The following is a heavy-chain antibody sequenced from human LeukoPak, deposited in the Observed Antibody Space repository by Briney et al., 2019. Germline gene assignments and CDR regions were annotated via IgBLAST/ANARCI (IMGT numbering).Heavy chain of an antibody. J-gene: IGHJ4*02. CDR3: SRGISEYSSSEGDDY. D-gene: IGHD6-6*01. Sequence: SGGSLRLSCAASGFNFSSYSMNWVRQAQGKGLEWVSSIRSSSSYIYYADSVKGRFTISRDNAKTSLYLQMNSLRGEDTAVYYWSRGISEYSSSEGDDYWGQGTLVTVSS. CDR1: GFNFSSYS. V-gene: IGHV3-21*01. CDR2: IRSSSSYI.